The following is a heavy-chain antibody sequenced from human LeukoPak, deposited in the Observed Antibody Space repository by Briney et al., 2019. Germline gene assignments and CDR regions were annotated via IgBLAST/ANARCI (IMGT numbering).Heavy chain of an antibody. V-gene: IGHV4-34*01. CDR2: INHSGST. J-gene: IGHJ4*02. CDR3: ARGESSGSYFSFFHF. CDR1: GESFSGYY. D-gene: IGHD3-10*01. Sequence: PSETLSLTCAVYGESFSGYYWTWIRQPPGKALEWIGEINHSGSTNYNPSLKSRVTISVDTSKNQFSLKLNSVAAADTAVYYCARGESSGSYFSFFHFWGQGTLVTVSS.